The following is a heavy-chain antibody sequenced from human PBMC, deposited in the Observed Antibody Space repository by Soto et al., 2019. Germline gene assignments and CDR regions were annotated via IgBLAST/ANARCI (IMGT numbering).Heavy chain of an antibody. V-gene: IGHV4-61*08. J-gene: IGHJ2*01. Sequence: QVQLQESGPGLVKTSETLSLTCTVSVSGGSVSTGVHYWSWIRQPPGKGLEWIGYIYYSGSTNYNPSLKSRVTISVDTSKNQFSLKLTSVTAADTAVYYFARGYYTSWYWFDRWGRGTLVTVSS. D-gene: IGHD6-13*01. CDR3: ARGYYTSWYWFDR. CDR2: IYYSGST. CDR1: GGSVSTGVHY.